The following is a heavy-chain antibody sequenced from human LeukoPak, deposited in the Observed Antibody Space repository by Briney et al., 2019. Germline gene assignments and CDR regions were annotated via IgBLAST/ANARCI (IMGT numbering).Heavy chain of an antibody. Sequence: SETLSLTCTVSGGSISSGDYYWSWIRQPPGKGLEWFGYIYYSGSTYYNPSLKSRVTISVDTSKNQFSLKLSSVTAADTAVYYCARGFRGGYNWFDPWGQGTLVTVSS. J-gene: IGHJ5*02. CDR2: IYYSGST. D-gene: IGHD2-15*01. CDR1: GGSISSGDYY. CDR3: ARGFRGGYNWFDP. V-gene: IGHV4-30-4*08.